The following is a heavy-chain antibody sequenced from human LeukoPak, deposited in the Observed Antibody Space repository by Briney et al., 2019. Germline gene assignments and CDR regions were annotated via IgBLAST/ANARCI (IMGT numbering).Heavy chain of an antibody. D-gene: IGHD6-13*01. CDR1: GYTFTSYA. CDR2: INTNTGNP. V-gene: IGHV7-4-1*02. Sequence: ASVKVSCKASGYTFTSYAMNWVRQAPGQGLEWMGWINTNTGNPTYAQGFTGRFVFSLDTSVSTAYLQISSLKAEDTAVYYCARRKVAAAAPGDWFDPWGQGTLVTVSS. CDR3: ARRKVAAAAPGDWFDP. J-gene: IGHJ5*02.